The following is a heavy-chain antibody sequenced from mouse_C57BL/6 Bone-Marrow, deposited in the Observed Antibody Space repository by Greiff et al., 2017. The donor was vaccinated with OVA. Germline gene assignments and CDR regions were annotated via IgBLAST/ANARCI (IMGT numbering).Heavy chain of an antibody. J-gene: IGHJ2*01. CDR2: IDPETGGT. CDR3: TRPYYGSSSEGYFDY. V-gene: IGHV1-15*01. Sequence: VQLQQSGAELVRPGASVTLSCKASGYTFTDYEMHWVKQTPVHGLEWIGAIDPETGGTAYNQKFKGKAILTADKSSSTAYMELRSLTSEDSAVDYGTRPYYGSSSEGYFDYWGQGTTLTVSS. CDR1: GYTFTDYE. D-gene: IGHD1-1*01.